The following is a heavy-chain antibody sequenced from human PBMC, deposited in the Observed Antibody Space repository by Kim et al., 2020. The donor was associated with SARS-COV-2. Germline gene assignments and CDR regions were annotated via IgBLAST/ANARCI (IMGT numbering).Heavy chain of an antibody. CDR2: INPNSGGT. CDR3: AREKAVAGTFDY. J-gene: IGHJ4*02. Sequence: ASVKVSCKASGYTFTGYYMHWVRQAPGQGLEWMGRINPNSGGTNYAQKFQGRVTMTRDTSISTAYMELSRLRSDDTAVYYCAREKAVAGTFDYWGQGTLVTVSS. D-gene: IGHD6-19*01. V-gene: IGHV1-2*06. CDR1: GYTFTGYY.